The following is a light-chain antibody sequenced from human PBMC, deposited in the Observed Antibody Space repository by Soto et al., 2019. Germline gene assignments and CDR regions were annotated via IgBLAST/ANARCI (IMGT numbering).Light chain of an antibody. Sequence: QSVLTQPPSVSGAPGQRVTISCAGGTSNIGAGYDVHWYQQLPATAPTLLIYGNNNRASGAPDRFSGSKSGTSASLAITGLQAEDEADYYCQTYDITLSAYVFGTGTKLTVL. CDR3: QTYDITLSAYV. J-gene: IGLJ1*01. CDR2: GNN. CDR1: TSNIGAGYD. V-gene: IGLV1-40*01.